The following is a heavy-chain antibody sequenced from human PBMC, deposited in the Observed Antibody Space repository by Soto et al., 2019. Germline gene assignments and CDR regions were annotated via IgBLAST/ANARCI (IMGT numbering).Heavy chain of an antibody. CDR2: SRDKPQGYST. V-gene: IGHV3-72*01. CDR1: VFTLIDHY. J-gene: IGHJ4*02. Sequence: GWSLRLACACSVFTLIDHYIEWVRQAPGKGLEWVGRSRDKPQGYSTAYAASVKGRFTTSRDESKNSAYLQMNSLKTEDTAVYYCVRATYFSDSSGYTRCLDYWGQGTLVTVSS. D-gene: IGHD3-22*01. CDR3: VRATYFSDSSGYTRCLDY.